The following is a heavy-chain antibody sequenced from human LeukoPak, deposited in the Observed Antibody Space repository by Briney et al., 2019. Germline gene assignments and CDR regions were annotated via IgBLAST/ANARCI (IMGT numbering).Heavy chain of an antibody. V-gene: IGHV4-31*03. CDR2: IYYSGTT. CDR1: GGSISTGGYY. Sequence: SQTLSLTCTVSGGSISTGGYYWSWIRQHPGKGLEWIGYIYYSGTTYYNPSLKSRVTISVDTSKNQFSLKLSSVTAADTAVYYRARDSGDLFDYWGQGTLVTVSS. J-gene: IGHJ4*02. CDR3: ARDSGDLFDY. D-gene: IGHD2-21*02.